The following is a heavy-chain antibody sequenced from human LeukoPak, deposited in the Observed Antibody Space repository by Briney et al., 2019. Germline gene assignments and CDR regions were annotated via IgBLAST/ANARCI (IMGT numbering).Heavy chain of an antibody. J-gene: IGHJ5*02. CDR3: AREESRKYYYDSSGPGGTFDP. CDR1: GFTFGSYA. Sequence: GGSLRLSCAASGFTFGSYAMSWVRQAPGKGLEWVSSMSGSGYTIYYADSVKGRFTISRDNSKNTLYLQMNSLRAEDTAVYYCAREESRKYYYDSSGPGGTFDPWGQGTLVTVSS. V-gene: IGHV3-23*01. D-gene: IGHD3-22*01. CDR2: MSGSGYTI.